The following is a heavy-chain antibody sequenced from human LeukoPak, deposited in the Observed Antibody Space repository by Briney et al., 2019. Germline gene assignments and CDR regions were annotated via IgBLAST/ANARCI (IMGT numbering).Heavy chain of an antibody. V-gene: IGHV3-7*01. CDR1: GFTFSSYW. CDR3: ARERGRYDLVSGSY. J-gene: IGHJ4*02. D-gene: IGHD3-16*01. Sequence: PGGSLRLSCAASGFTFSSYWMSWVRQAPGKGLEWVANIKQDGSEKYYVDSVKGRFTISRDNAKNSLYLQMNSLRAEDTAVYYCARERGRYDLVSGSYWGQGTLVTVSS. CDR2: IKQDGSEK.